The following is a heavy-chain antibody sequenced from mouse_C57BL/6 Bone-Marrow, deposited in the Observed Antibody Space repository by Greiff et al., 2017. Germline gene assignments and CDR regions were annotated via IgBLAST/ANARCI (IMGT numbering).Heavy chain of an antibody. CDR1: GFTFSDYY. Sequence: EVKLVESEGGLVQPGSSMKLSCTASGFTFSDYYMAWVRQVPEKGLEWVANINYDGSSTYYLDSLKSRFIISRDNAKNILYLQMSSLKSEDTATYYCARDQDYYGSSDWYFDVWGTGTTVTVSS. J-gene: IGHJ1*03. CDR3: ARDQDYYGSSDWYFDV. D-gene: IGHD1-1*01. CDR2: INYDGSST. V-gene: IGHV5-16*01.